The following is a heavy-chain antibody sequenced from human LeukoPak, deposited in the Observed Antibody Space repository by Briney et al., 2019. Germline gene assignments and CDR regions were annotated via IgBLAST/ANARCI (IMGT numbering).Heavy chain of an antibody. V-gene: IGHV3-64*01. CDR2: ISSNGGST. Sequence: GGSLRLSCAASGFTFSSYAMHWVRQAPGKGLEYVSAISSNGGSTYYANSVKGRFTISRDNSKNTLYLQMGSLRAEDTAVYYCARGTHVLLWFGELLVTSGPESDAFDIWGQGTMVTVSS. CDR3: ARGTHVLLWFGELLVTSGPESDAFDI. CDR1: GFTFSSYA. J-gene: IGHJ3*02. D-gene: IGHD3-10*01.